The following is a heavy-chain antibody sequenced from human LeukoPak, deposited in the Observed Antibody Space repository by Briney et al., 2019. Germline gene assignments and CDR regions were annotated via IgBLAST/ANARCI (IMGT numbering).Heavy chain of an antibody. CDR2: ISSSSSYI. V-gene: IGHV3-21*01. Sequence: GGSLRLSCAASGFTFSSYSMNWVRQAPGKGLEWVSSISSSSSYIYYADSVKGRFTISRDNAKNSLYLQMNSLRAEDTAVYYCARDTTMVRGVPDYYYYGMDVWGQGATVTVSS. CDR1: GFTFSSYS. J-gene: IGHJ6*02. CDR3: ARDTTMVRGVPDYYYYGMDV. D-gene: IGHD3-10*01.